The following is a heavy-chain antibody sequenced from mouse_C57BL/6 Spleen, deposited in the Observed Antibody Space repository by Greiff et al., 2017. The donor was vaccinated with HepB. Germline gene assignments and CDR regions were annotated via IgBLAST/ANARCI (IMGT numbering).Heavy chain of an antibody. CDR2: INPSSGYT. D-gene: IGHD1-1*01. Sequence: QVQLKESGAELARPGASVKMSCKASGYTFTSYTMHWVKQRPGQGLEWIGYINPSSGYTKYNQKFKDKATLTADKSSSTAYMPLSSLTSEDSAVYYCARLWNYGSSYEAYWGQGTLVTVSA. V-gene: IGHV1-4*01. J-gene: IGHJ3*01. CDR3: ARLWNYGSSYEAY. CDR1: GYTFTSYT.